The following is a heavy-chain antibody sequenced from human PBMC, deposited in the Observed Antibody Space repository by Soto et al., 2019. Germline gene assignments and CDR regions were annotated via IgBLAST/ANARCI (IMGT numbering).Heavy chain of an antibody. CDR3: AKYSSGWYYYYGMDV. CDR2: ISYDGSNK. CDR1: GFTFSSYG. V-gene: IGHV3-30*18. J-gene: IGHJ6*02. Sequence: PGGSLRLSCAASGFTFSSYGMHWVRQAPGKGLEWVAVISYDGSNKYYADSVKGRFTISRDNSKNTLYLQMNSLRAEDTAVYYCAKYSSGWYYYYGMDVWGQGTTVTVSS. D-gene: IGHD6-19*01.